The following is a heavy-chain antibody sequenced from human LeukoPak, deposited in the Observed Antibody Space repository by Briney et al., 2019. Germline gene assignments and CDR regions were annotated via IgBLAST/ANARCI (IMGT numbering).Heavy chain of an antibody. D-gene: IGHD3-9*01. CDR3: ATMKPHYDILTGYYNWFDP. J-gene: IGHJ5*02. Sequence: PSATLSITCTVASGTIISYYWSLIRHSPANLLYWIGSIYYSGSTNYNPSLKSRVTISVDTSKNQFSLKLSSVTAADTAVYYCATMKPHYDILTGYYNWFDPWGQGTLVTVSS. CDR1: SGTIISYY. CDR2: IYYSGST. V-gene: IGHV4-59*08.